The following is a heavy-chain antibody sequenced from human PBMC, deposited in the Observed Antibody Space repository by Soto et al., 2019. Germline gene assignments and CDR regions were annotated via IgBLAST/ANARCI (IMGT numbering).Heavy chain of an antibody. CDR2: ISGSGGST. D-gene: IGHD3-10*01. J-gene: IGHJ6*03. Sequence: EVQLLESGGGLVQPGGSLRLSCAASGFTFSSYAMSWVRQAPGKGLEWVSAISGSGGSTYYADSVKGRFTISRDNSKNTLYLQMNSLRAEDTAVYYCAKVRLGFGEKDYYYMDVWGKGTTVTVSS. V-gene: IGHV3-23*01. CDR1: GFTFSSYA. CDR3: AKVRLGFGEKDYYYMDV.